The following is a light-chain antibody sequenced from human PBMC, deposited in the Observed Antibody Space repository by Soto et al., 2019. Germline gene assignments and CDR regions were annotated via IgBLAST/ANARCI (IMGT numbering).Light chain of an antibody. V-gene: IGLV2-14*01. CDR1: SSDIGGHNY. J-gene: IGLJ1*01. CDR3: SSYTSTSAQV. CDR2: EVS. Sequence: QSALTQPASVSGSPGQSITISCTGPSSDIGGHNYVSWYRQHPGKAPKLLIYEVSNRPSGVSNRFSGSKSGTTAFLTISGLQAGDEADYYCSSYTSTSAQVFGTGTKVTVL.